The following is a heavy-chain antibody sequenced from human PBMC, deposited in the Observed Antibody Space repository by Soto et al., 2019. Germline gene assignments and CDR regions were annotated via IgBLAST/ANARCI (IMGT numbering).Heavy chain of an antibody. J-gene: IGHJ4*02. D-gene: IGHD1-26*01. CDR2: IIPLFGTP. CDR3: ARDRKGATNFDY. CDR1: GGTFNKYA. Sequence: QVQLVQSGTEVRKPGSSVKVSCKASGGTFNKYAIDWVRQAPGQGLEWMGGIIPLFGTPNYAQKFQGRVTITADESTITAYMELSSLRSEDTAVYYCARDRKGATNFDYWGQGTLVTVSS. V-gene: IGHV1-69*01.